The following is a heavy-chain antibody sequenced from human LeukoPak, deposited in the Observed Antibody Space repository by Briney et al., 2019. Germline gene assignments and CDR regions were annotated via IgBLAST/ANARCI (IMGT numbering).Heavy chain of an antibody. D-gene: IGHD3-3*01. V-gene: IGHV1-2*02. J-gene: IGHJ4*02. CDR3: ARVATIFGVVNAVHY. CDR2: INPNSCGT. Sequence: GASVKVSCKASGYTFTGYYMHWVRQAPGQGLEWMGWINPNSCGTNYAQKFQDRVTMTRDTSISTAYMELSRLRSDDTAVYYCARVATIFGVVNAVHYWGQGTLVTVSS. CDR1: GYTFTGYY.